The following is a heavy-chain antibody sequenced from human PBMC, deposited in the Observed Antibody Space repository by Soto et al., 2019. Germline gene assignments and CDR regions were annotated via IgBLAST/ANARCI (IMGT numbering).Heavy chain of an antibody. V-gene: IGHV1-69*01. J-gene: IGHJ5*02. Sequence: QVQLVQSGAEVKKPGSSVKVSCKASGGTFSSYTISWVRQAPGQGLEWMGGINPMFGTTKYAQKLQGRVTITADESTSTAYMEMSSLRSEDTAVYYCVRGVVVVTASQLGWFDPWGQGTLVIVSS. CDR2: INPMFGTT. CDR3: VRGVVVVTASQLGWFDP. CDR1: GGTFSSYT. D-gene: IGHD2-15*01.